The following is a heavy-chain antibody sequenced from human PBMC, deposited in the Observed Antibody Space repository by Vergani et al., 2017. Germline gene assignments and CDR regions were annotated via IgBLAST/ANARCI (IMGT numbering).Heavy chain of an antibody. V-gene: IGHV4-59*01. D-gene: IGHD1-20*01. Sequence: QVQLQESGPGLVKPSETLSLTCTVSGGSISSYYWSWIRQPPGKGLECIGYIYYSGSTNYNPSLKSRVTISVDTSKNQFSLKLSSVTAADTAVYYCAKVITGTAYNWFDPWGQGTLVTVSS. J-gene: IGHJ5*02. CDR2: IYYSGST. CDR3: AKVITGTAYNWFDP. CDR1: GGSISSYY.